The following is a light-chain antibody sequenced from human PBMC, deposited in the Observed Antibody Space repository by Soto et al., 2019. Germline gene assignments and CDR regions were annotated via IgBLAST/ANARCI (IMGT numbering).Light chain of an antibody. J-gene: IGLJ3*02. V-gene: IGLV2-14*01. Sequence: QSALTQPASVSGSPGQSITISCTGTSSDVGGYNYVSWYQQHPGRAPKLMIYDVSNRPSGVSNRFSGSKSGNTASLTISGLQAEDEADYYCCSLTGRYTATFGGGTKLTVL. CDR2: DVS. CDR1: SSDVGGYNY. CDR3: CSLTGRYTAT.